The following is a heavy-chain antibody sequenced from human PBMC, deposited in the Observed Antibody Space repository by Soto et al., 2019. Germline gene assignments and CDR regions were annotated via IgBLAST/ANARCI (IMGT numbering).Heavy chain of an antibody. V-gene: IGHV3-48*02. CDR2: ISSSSSTI. J-gene: IGHJ6*02. D-gene: IGHD5-18*01. Sequence: EVQLVESGGGLVQPGGSLRLSCAASGFTFSSYSMNWVRQAPGKGLEWVSYISSSSSTIYYADSVKGRFTISRDNAKNSLYLQMNSLRDEDTAVYYCAKEDTAMDNYYYYGMDVWGQGTTVTVSS. CDR3: AKEDTAMDNYYYYGMDV. CDR1: GFTFSSYS.